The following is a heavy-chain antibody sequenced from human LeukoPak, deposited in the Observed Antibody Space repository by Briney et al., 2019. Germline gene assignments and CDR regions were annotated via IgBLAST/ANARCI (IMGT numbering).Heavy chain of an antibody. CDR1: GYTFTGCY. CDR3: AKGRIQLWFSCMDV. CDR2: INPNSGGT. Sequence: GSVKVSCKASGYTFTGCYMHWVRQAPGQRLEWMGWINPNSGGTNYAQKFQGRVTMTRDTSISTAYMELSRLRSDDTAVYYCAKGRIQLWFSCMDVWGQGTTVTVSS. D-gene: IGHD5-18*01. J-gene: IGHJ6*02. V-gene: IGHV1-2*02.